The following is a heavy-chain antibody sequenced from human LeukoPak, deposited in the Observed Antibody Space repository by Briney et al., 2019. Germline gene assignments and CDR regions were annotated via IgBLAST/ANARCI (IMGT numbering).Heavy chain of an antibody. CDR1: GFTFSSYE. J-gene: IGHJ6*03. CDR3: AKTSLSDPSGHYYYMDV. D-gene: IGHD3-3*01. Sequence: GGSLRLSCAASGFTFSSYEMNWVCQAPGKGLEWVSYISSSGSTIYYADSVKGRFTISRDNSQNTVSLQLNNLRIEDTALYYCAKTSLSDPSGHYYYMDVWGKGTTVTVSS. CDR2: ISSSGSTI. V-gene: IGHV3-48*03.